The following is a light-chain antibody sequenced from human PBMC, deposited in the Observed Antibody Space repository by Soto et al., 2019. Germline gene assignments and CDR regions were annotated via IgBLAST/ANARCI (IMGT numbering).Light chain of an antibody. V-gene: IGKV4-1*01. CDR1: QSVLYSSNNKDC. Sequence: DIVMTQSPDSLAVSLGERATINCKSSQSVLYSSNNKDCLAWYQQKPGQPPKLLLYWASTRESGVPDRFSGSGSGTDFTLTISSLQAEDVAIYYCQQFSSPPFFPFGQGTKLEIK. J-gene: IGKJ2*01. CDR3: QQFSSPPFFP. CDR2: WAS.